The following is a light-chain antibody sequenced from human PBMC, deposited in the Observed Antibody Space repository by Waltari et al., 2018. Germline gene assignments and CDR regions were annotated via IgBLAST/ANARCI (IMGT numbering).Light chain of an antibody. V-gene: IGKV2-28*01. CDR3: MQALQRPWS. Sequence: DIVVTQSPLSLPVALGEPASISCRSSPNLLQTNGYNYLDWYLQKPGQPPQLLIFLGSSRASGVPDRFSGSGSGTEFTLKISRVEAEDVGVYYCMQALQRPWSCGQGTKVEVK. CDR1: PNLLQTNGYNY. J-gene: IGKJ1*01. CDR2: LGS.